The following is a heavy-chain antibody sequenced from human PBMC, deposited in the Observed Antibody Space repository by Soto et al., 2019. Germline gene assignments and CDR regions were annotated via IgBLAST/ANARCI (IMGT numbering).Heavy chain of an antibody. CDR3: AKNYYDSSGYYGGEYYYYGMDV. J-gene: IGHJ6*02. D-gene: IGHD3-22*01. CDR1: GFTFSSYA. V-gene: IGHV3-23*01. CDR2: ISGSGGST. Sequence: PGGSLRLSCAASGFTFSSYATSWVRQAPGKGLEWVSAISGSGGSTYYADSVKGRFTISRDNSKNTLYLQMNSLRAEDTAVYYCAKNYYDSSGYYGGEYYYYGMDVWGQGTTVTVSS.